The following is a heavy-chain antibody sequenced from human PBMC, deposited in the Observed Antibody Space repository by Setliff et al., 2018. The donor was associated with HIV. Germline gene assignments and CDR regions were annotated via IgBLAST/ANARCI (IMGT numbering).Heavy chain of an antibody. Sequence: SCTVSGGSITSGSDYWSWIRQPPGKGLEWIGYTYDSGSTKYNPSLKSRVTILVDTSKNQFSLRLTSLTAADTAVYFCAGARRFLALNYWGQGTLVTVSS. J-gene: IGHJ4*02. CDR1: GGSITSGSDY. CDR2: TYDSGST. D-gene: IGHD3-3*01. CDR3: AGARRFLALNY. V-gene: IGHV4-61*01.